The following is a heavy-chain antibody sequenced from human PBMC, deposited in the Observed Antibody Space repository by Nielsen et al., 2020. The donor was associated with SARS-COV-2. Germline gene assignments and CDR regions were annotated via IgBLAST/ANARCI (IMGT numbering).Heavy chain of an antibody. CDR1: GFTFSSYA. CDR3: AKEVNYDSSLAFDI. V-gene: IGHV3-23*01. CDR2: ISGSGGST. Sequence: GESLKISCAASGFTFSSYAMSWVRQAPGKGLEWVSAISGSGGSTYYADSVKGRFTISRDNSKNTLYLQMNSLRAEDTAVYYCAKEVNYDSSLAFDIWGQGTMVTVSS. D-gene: IGHD3-22*01. J-gene: IGHJ3*02.